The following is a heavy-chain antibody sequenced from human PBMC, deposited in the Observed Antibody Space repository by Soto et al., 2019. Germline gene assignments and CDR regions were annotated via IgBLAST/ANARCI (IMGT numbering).Heavy chain of an antibody. D-gene: IGHD2-15*01. CDR2: IYSGGST. CDR1: GFTVSSNY. J-gene: IGHJ3*02. V-gene: IGHV3-53*01. Sequence: LRLSCAASGFTVSSNYMSWVRQAPGKGLEWVSVIYSGGSTYYADSVEGRFTISRDNSKNTLYLQMNSLRAEDTAVYYCARRAVAHAFDIWGQGTMVTVSS. CDR3: ARRAVAHAFDI.